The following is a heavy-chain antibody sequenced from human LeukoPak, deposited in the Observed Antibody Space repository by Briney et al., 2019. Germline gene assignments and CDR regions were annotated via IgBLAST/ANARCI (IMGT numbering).Heavy chain of an antibody. Sequence: PGGSLRLSCAASGFTFSSYAMHWVRQAPGKGLEWVAVISYDGSNKYYADSVKGRFTISRDNSKNTLYLQMNSLRAEDTAVYYCARDRSIFIAAAGEAFDYWGQGTLVTVSS. J-gene: IGHJ4*02. CDR1: GFTFSSYA. D-gene: IGHD6-13*01. CDR3: ARDRSIFIAAAGEAFDY. CDR2: ISYDGSNK. V-gene: IGHV3-30-3*01.